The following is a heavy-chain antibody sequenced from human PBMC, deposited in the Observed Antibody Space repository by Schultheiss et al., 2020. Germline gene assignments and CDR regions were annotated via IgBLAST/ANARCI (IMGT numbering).Heavy chain of an antibody. Sequence: SETLSLTCIVSGGSISSSYWSWIRQPPGKGLEWIGYIYYSGSTRYNPSLESRVTMSLDTSKNQFSLKLSSVTAADTAVYYCARVMDSSGYYYGGGGNWFDPWGHGTLVTGSS. CDR3: ARVMDSSGYYYGGGGNWFDP. CDR2: IYYSGST. D-gene: IGHD3-22*01. V-gene: IGHV4-59*01. J-gene: IGHJ5*02. CDR1: GGSISSSY.